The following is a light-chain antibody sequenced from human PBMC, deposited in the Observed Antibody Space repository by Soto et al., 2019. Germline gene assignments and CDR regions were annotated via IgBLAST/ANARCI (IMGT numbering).Light chain of an antibody. CDR2: DVT. CDR1: NSDVGGYNY. CDR3: SSYRRGSTYV. Sequence: QSVLAQPASVSGSPGQSITVSCTGNNSDVGGYNYVSWYQQHPGKAPRLMIYDVTNRPSGVSDRFSSSKSGNTASLTISGLQAEDEADYYCSSYRRGSTYVFGTGTKVTVL. J-gene: IGLJ1*01. V-gene: IGLV2-14*03.